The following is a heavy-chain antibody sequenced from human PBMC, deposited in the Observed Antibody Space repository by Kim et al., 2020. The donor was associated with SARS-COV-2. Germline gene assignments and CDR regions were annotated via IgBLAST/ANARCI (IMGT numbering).Heavy chain of an antibody. J-gene: IGHJ4*02. D-gene: IGHD6-13*01. CDR2: INHSGST. Sequence: SETLSLTCAVYGGSFSGYYWSWIRQPPGKGLEWIGEINHSGSTNYNPSLKSRVTISVDTSKNQFSLKLSSVTAADTAVYYCARAEQGSSWAFDYWGQGTLVTVSS. CDR1: GGSFSGYY. CDR3: ARAEQGSSWAFDY. V-gene: IGHV4-34*01.